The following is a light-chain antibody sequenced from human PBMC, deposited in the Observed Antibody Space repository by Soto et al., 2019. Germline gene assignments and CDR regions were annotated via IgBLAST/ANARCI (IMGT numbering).Light chain of an antibody. V-gene: IGKV4-1*01. CDR2: WAS. CDR1: QSVLFSAKNRNY. CDR3: LQHYNFPRT. J-gene: IGKJ1*01. Sequence: DIVMTQSPESLAVSLGERASINCKSSQSVLFSAKNRNYLSWYQQKSGQPPKLLVYWASTRESGVPDRFSGSGSGTNFTLTISGLQAEDVADYFCLQHYNFPRTFGQGTKVDIK.